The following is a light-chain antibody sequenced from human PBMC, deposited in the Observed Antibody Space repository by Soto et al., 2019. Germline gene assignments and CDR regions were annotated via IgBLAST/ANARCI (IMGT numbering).Light chain of an antibody. CDR3: QQSYRAPWT. CDR2: AAS. V-gene: IGKV1-39*01. J-gene: IGKJ1*01. CDR1: HNIRGY. Sequence: DIQMTQSPSSLSPSIRDRVTITVRASHNIRGYLNWYQQKPGKAPNLLIYAASSLQSGIPSRFSGSGSETDFTLTISSLQPEDFATYYCQQSYRAPWTFGQGTKVDIK.